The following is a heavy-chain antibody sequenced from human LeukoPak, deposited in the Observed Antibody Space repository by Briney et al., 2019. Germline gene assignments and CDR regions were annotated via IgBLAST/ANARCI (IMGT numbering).Heavy chain of an antibody. CDR2: ISGSGGST. CDR3: AKDYVWGSYRPDYFDY. CDR1: GFTFSSYA. D-gene: IGHD3-16*02. V-gene: IGHV3-23*01. J-gene: IGHJ4*02. Sequence: GGSLRLSCAASGFTFSSYAMSWVRQAPGKGLEWVSAISGSGGSTYYADSVKGRFTISRDNSKNTLYLQMNSLRAEDTAVYYCAKDYVWGSYRPDYFDYWGQGTLVTVTS.